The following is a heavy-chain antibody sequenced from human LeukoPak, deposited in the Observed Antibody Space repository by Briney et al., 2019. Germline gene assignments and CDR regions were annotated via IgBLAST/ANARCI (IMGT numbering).Heavy chain of an antibody. Sequence: PGGSLRLSCVASGLTFSNQAMDWVRQAPGKGLEWISSISHISTPTWYADSVKGRFTVSRDNAKNSLYLQMRSLRDDDTAVYYCARGSNYAFDIWGQGTLVAVSS. V-gene: IGHV3-48*02. CDR2: ISHISTPT. CDR1: GLTFSNQA. CDR3: ARGSNYAFDI. D-gene: IGHD4/OR15-4a*01. J-gene: IGHJ3*02.